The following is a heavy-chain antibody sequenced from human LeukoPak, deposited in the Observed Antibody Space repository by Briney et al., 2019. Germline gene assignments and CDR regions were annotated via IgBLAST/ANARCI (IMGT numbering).Heavy chain of an antibody. CDR2: ISAYNDNT. CDR3: ARCLGTRCNNFDF. V-gene: IGHV1-18*01. Sequence: ASVKVSCKASGYTFTSYAMNWVRQAPGQGLEWMGWISAYNDNTQYAQKLQGRVTMTTDTSTSTAYMELRSLTSDDTAVYYCARCLGTRCNNFDFRGQGTLVTVSS. CDR1: GYTFTSYA. J-gene: IGHJ4*02. D-gene: IGHD2-8*01.